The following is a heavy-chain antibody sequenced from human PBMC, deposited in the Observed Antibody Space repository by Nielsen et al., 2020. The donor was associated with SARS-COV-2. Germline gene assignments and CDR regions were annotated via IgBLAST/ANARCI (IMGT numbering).Heavy chain of an antibody. J-gene: IGHJ4*02. Sequence: SETLSLTCAVYGGSFSGYYWSWIRQPPGKGLEWIGEINHSGSTNYNPSLKSRVTISVGTSKNQFSLKLSSVTAADTAVYYCARGQLRYFNWLLYPSPQFDYWGQGTLVTVSS. D-gene: IGHD3-9*01. CDR2: INHSGST. CDR3: ARGQLRYFNWLLYPSPQFDY. V-gene: IGHV4-34*01. CDR1: GGSFSGYY.